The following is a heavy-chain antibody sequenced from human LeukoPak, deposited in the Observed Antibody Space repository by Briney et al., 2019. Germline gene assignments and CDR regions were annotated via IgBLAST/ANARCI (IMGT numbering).Heavy chain of an antibody. V-gene: IGHV3-48*04. CDR3: ARVKEAAMAGNALDY. J-gene: IGHJ4*02. CDR2: ISSSSSTI. CDR1: GFTFSSYS. Sequence: GGSLRLSCAASGFTFSSYSMNWVRQAPGKGLEWVSYISSSSSTIYYADSVKGRFTISRDNAKNSLYLQMNSLRAEDTAVYYYARVKEAAMAGNALDYWGPGALVTVSS. D-gene: IGHD5-18*01.